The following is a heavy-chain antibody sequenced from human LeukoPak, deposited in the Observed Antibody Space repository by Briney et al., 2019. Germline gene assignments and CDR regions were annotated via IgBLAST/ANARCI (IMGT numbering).Heavy chain of an antibody. CDR3: ARSNNWNYEENWFDP. J-gene: IGHJ5*02. V-gene: IGHV1-46*01. D-gene: IGHD1-7*01. Sequence: ASVKVSCKASGYTFTSYYKHWVRQAPGQGLEWMGIINPSGGSTSYAQKFQGRVTMTRDTSTSTVYMELSSLRSEDTAVYYCARSNNWNYEENWFDPWGQGTLVTVSS. CDR1: GYTFTSYY. CDR2: INPSGGST.